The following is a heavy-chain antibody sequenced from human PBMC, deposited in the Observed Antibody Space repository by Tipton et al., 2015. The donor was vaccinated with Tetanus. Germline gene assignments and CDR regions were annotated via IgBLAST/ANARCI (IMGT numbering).Heavy chain of an antibody. CDR3: ARDSYGNVWGSYRLPDS. J-gene: IGHJ4*02. V-gene: IGHV4-59*01. Sequence: TLSLTCTVSGGSISSYYWRWIRQPPGKGLEWIGYIYYSGSTNYNPSLKSRVTISVDTSKNQFSLKLSSVTAAGTGVYYCARDSYGNVWGSYRLPDSWSQGILVPVST. CDR2: IYYSGST. D-gene: IGHD3-16*02. CDR1: GGSISSYY.